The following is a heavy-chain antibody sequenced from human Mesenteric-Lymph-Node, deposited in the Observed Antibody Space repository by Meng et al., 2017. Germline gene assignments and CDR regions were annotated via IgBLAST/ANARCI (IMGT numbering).Heavy chain of an antibody. CDR2: IGAYNGNT. V-gene: IGHV1-18*03. J-gene: IGHJ4*02. D-gene: IGHD1-1*01. CDR3: ARATTPDY. CDR1: GYTFTSYG. Sequence: HVPLVQCGAELKEPGASVNGFFTASGYTFTSYGISWVRQAPGQGLGWMGWIGAYNGNTNYALKFQGRVTLTTDTSTSTAYMELRSLRSDDMAVYYCARATTPDYWGQGTLVTVSS.